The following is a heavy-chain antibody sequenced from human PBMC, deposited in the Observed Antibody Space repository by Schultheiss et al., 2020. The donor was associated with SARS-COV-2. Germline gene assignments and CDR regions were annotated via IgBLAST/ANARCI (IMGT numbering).Heavy chain of an antibody. Sequence: GESLKISCAASGFTFSRSAMHWVRQAPGEGLEWVTLILYDGSNEYYADSVEGRFTVSRDNSKNTLYLQMNTLGPEDTAIYYCARERPNAWYDAFDLWGQGTLVTVSS. CDR1: GFTFSRSA. D-gene: IGHD6-13*01. CDR2: ILYDGSNE. V-gene: IGHV3-30-3*01. CDR3: ARERPNAWYDAFDL. J-gene: IGHJ3*01.